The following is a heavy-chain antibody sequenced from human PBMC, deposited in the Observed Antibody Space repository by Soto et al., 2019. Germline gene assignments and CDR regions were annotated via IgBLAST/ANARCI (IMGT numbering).Heavy chain of an antibody. J-gene: IGHJ5*02. CDR1: GGSISSSSYY. Sequence: SETLSLTCTVSGGSISSSSYYWGWIRQPPGKGLEWIGSIYYSGSTYYNPSLKSRVTISVDTSKNQFSLKLSSVTAADTAVYYCARHIGDIVATTKDNWFDPWGQGTLVTVSS. CDR3: ARHIGDIVATTKDNWFDP. D-gene: IGHD5-12*01. V-gene: IGHV4-39*01. CDR2: IYYSGST.